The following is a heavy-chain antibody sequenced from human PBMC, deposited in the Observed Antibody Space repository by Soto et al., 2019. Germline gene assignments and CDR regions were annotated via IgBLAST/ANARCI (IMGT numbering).Heavy chain of an antibody. Sequence: EVQLVESGGGLVQPGRSLRLSCAASGFRFDDFAMHWVRQRPGKGLEWVAGISWNSDRIDYADSVKGRFTISRDNVKNSLSLQMDSLRREDGAFYFCAKDGGEGERRLFQWGRGTLVTVSS. CDR2: ISWNSDRI. CDR1: GFRFDDFA. V-gene: IGHV3-9*01. J-gene: IGHJ4*02. D-gene: IGHD6-25*01. CDR3: AKDGGEGERRLFQ.